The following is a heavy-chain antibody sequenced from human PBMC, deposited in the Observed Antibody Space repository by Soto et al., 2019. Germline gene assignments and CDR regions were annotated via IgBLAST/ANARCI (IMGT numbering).Heavy chain of an antibody. J-gene: IGHJ4*02. D-gene: IGHD1-1*01. CDR2: ISGSDGTT. CDR1: GFTFSNYA. Sequence: EVQLLESGGGLVQPGGSLRLSCAASGFTFSNYALTWVRQAPGKGLEWVSGISGSDGTTYYADSVKGRFTISRDNSMNTLYLQLDSLRGEATAMYYCAKGGWGTVLDYWGQGTLVTVSS. V-gene: IGHV3-23*01. CDR3: AKGGWGTVLDY.